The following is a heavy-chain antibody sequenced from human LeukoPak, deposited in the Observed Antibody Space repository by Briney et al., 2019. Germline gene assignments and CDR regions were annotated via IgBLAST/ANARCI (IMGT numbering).Heavy chain of an antibody. D-gene: IGHD2-2*01. CDR3: AKDQGSQYQLLWDYYYGMDV. V-gene: IGHV3-7*03. Sequence: GGSLRLSCAASGFTFSSYWISWGRQAPGKGLGLVANIKEDGSEKYYVDSVKGRFTISRDNAKNSLYLQMNSLRAEDTAVYYCAKDQGSQYQLLWDYYYGMDVWGQGTTVTVSS. CDR2: IKEDGSEK. CDR1: GFTFSSYW. J-gene: IGHJ6*02.